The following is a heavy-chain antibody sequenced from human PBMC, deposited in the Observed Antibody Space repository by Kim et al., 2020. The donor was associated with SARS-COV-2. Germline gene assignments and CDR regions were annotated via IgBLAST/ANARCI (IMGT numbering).Heavy chain of an antibody. Sequence: GGSLRLSCAASGFTFSSYAMSWVRQAPGKGLEWVSAISGSGGSTYYADSVKGRFTISRDNSKNTLYLQMNSLRAEDTAVYYCASSPEQVVVILVLAERNWFDPWGQGTLVTVSS. CDR2: ISGSGGST. CDR3: ASSPEQVVVILVLAERNWFDP. CDR1: GFTFSSYA. V-gene: IGHV3-23*01. J-gene: IGHJ5*02. D-gene: IGHD2-21*01.